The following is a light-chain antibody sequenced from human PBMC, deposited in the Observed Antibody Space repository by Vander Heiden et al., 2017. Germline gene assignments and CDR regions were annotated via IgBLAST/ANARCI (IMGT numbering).Light chain of an antibody. Sequence: GSLGERATINCKSSQSVLYSPNNENYLAWYQQKPGQPPKLLVYWASTRESGVPDRFSGSGSGTDFTLTISSLQAEDVAVYYCQQHYRTPYTFGQGTKLEIK. V-gene: IGKV4-1*01. CDR3: QQHYRTPYT. CDR1: QSVLYSPNNENY. J-gene: IGKJ2*01. CDR2: WAS.